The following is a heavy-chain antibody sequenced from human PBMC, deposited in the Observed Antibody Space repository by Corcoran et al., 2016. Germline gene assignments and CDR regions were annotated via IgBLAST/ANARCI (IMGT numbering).Heavy chain of an antibody. CDR3: ARSYYYGSGYYFDY. J-gene: IGHJ4*02. D-gene: IGHD3-10*01. Sequence: QVQLQQWGAGLLKPSETLSLTCAVYGGSFSGYYWSWIRQPPGKGLEWIGEINHSGSTNYNPSLKSRVTISVDTSKNQFSLKLSSVTAAATAVYYCARSYYYGSGYYFDYWGQGTLVTVSS. V-gene: IGHV4-34*01. CDR1: GGSFSGYY. CDR2: INHSGST.